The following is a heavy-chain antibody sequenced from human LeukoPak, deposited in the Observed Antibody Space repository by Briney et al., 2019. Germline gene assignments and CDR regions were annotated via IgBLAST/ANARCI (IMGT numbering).Heavy chain of an antibody. Sequence: PGGSLRLSCAASGFTFSSYGMHWVRQAPDKGLEWGAVISSDGSNEFYADSVKGRFTISRDNSKNTLYLQMNSLRAEDTAVYWCAKGLSSASLWYFDYWGQGTLVTVSS. CDR1: GFTFSSYG. J-gene: IGHJ4*02. V-gene: IGHV3-30*18. D-gene: IGHD2-2*01. CDR3: AKGLSSASLWYFDY. CDR2: ISSDGSNE.